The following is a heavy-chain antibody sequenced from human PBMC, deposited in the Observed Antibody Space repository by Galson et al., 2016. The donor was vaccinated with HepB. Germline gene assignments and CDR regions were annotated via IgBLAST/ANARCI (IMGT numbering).Heavy chain of an antibody. CDR2: LYYSGDT. J-gene: IGHJ2*01. CDR3: ARDDPRSYLWYFHL. CDR1: GGSISDYY. V-gene: IGHV4-59*01. Sequence: EPLSLTCTVSGGSISDYYWSWIRQPPGKGLELIGYLYYSGDTNYNPSLESRVTMSVDTSKNQFSLKLNSVTAADTAVYYCARDDPRSYLWYFHLWGRGTLVTVSS.